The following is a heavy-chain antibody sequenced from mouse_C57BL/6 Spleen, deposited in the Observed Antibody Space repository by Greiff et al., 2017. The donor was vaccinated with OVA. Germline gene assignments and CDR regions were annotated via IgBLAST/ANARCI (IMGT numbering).Heavy chain of an antibody. V-gene: IGHV1-54*01. J-gene: IGHJ4*01. Sequence: VQLQESGAELVRPGTSVKVSCKASGYAFTNYLIAWVKQRPGQGLEWIGVINPGSGGNNYNEKFKGKATLTADKSSSTAYMQLSSLTSEDSAVYFCARSDYYGSCYAMDYWGQGTSVTVSS. CDR1: GYAFTNYL. CDR2: INPGSGGN. D-gene: IGHD1-1*01. CDR3: ARSDYYGSCYAMDY.